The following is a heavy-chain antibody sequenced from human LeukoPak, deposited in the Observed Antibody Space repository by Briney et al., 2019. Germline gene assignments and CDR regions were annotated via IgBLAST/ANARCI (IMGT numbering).Heavy chain of an antibody. J-gene: IGHJ4*02. D-gene: IGHD3-22*01. CDR1: GFSFDDYA. CDR3: AKDQAPYYYATTGYPDY. Sequence: GGSLRLSCAAVGFSFDDYAMYWVRQAPGKGLQWVSVISADGDSTYYADSVTGRFTISRDNSKNSLYLQMNSLRSEDTAFYYCAKDQAPYYYATTGYPDYWGQGTLVTVSS. V-gene: IGHV3-43*02. CDR2: ISADGDST.